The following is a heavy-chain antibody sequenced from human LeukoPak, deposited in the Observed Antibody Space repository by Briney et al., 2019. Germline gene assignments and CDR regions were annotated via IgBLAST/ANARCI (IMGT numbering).Heavy chain of an antibody. J-gene: IGHJ4*02. CDR1: GFSISSGYF. Sequence: SETLSLTCSVSGFSISSGYFWGWIRQPPGKGLEWIGSIYHSGNTYYNPSLKSRISISVDTSKNQFSLKLSSVTAADTAVYFCAKTYSGGSGVFDSWGQGTLVTVS. D-gene: IGHD3-10*01. V-gene: IGHV4-38-2*02. CDR2: IYHSGNT. CDR3: AKTYSGGSGVFDS.